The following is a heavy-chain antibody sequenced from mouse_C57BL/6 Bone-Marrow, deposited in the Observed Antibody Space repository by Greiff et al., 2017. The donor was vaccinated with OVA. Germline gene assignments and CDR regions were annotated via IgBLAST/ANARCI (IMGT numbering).Heavy chain of an antibody. CDR1: GYTFTSYG. Sequence: VMLVESGAELARPGEASGYTFTSYGISWVKQRTGQGLEWIGEIYPRSGNTYYNEKFKGKATLTADKSSSTAYMELRSLTSEDSAVYFCAREDYFDVWGTGTTVTVSS. CDR3: AREDYFDV. CDR2: IYPRSGNT. V-gene: IGHV1-81*01. J-gene: IGHJ1*03.